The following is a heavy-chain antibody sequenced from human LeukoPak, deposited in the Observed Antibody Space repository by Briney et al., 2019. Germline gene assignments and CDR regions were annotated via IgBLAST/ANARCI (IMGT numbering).Heavy chain of an antibody. CDR1: GFTFDDYA. Sequence: GGSLRLSCAASGFTFDDYAMHWVRQAPGKGLKWVSGISWNSGSIGYADSVKGRFTISRDNAKNSLYLQMNSLRAEDTALYYCAVSGYESHWGQGTLVTVSS. V-gene: IGHV3-9*01. D-gene: IGHD5-12*01. J-gene: IGHJ4*02. CDR2: ISWNSGSI. CDR3: AVSGYESH.